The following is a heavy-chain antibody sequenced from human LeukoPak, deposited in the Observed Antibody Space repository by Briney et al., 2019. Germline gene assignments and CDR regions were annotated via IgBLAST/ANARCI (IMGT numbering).Heavy chain of an antibody. Sequence: GGSLRLSCAASGFTFSSYVMHWVRQAPGKGLEWVAIISYDGSNEYYADSVKGRFTISRDNSKNTLYLQMNSLRAADTAVYYCARAQGRLNYMDVWGKGTTVTVSS. CDR2: ISYDGSNE. CDR1: GFTFSSYV. D-gene: IGHD6-25*01. V-gene: IGHV3-30*04. J-gene: IGHJ6*03. CDR3: ARAQGRLNYMDV.